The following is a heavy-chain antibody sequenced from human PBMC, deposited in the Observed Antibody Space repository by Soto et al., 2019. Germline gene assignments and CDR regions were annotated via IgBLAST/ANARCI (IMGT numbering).Heavy chain of an antibody. J-gene: IGHJ4*02. D-gene: IGHD2-2*01. CDR1: EYTFTGNY. CDR3: ARQSCSSTSCFYDY. Sequence: ASVKVCCKTSEYTFTGNYIYWLRQAPGQGLEWMGWLNPNTGATDFAQRFQGRVTLTSDTSISTAYMELSRLTSDDTAVFYCARQSCSSTSCFYDYWGPGTLVTVSS. CDR2: LNPNTGAT. V-gene: IGHV1-2*02.